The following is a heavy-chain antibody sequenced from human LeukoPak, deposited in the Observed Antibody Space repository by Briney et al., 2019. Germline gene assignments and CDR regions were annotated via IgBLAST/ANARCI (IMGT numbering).Heavy chain of an antibody. CDR3: ARTLVRGVMTSPNDY. J-gene: IGHJ4*02. V-gene: IGHV5-51*01. Sequence: GESLKISCKGSGYRFSTFWIGRVRQIPGKGLEGIGIIYPGDSDTRYSPSFQGQVTISADKSTSTAYLQWSSLKASHSGMYYCARTLVRGVMTSPNDYWGQGTLVTVSS. CDR2: IYPGDSDT. D-gene: IGHD3-10*01. CDR1: GYRFSTFW.